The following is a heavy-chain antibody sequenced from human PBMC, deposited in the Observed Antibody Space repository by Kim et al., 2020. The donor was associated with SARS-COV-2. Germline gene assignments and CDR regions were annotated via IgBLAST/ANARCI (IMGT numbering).Heavy chain of an antibody. CDR3: AKSGLHCVTDCYWVDY. CDR2: IYSGGGST. J-gene: IGHJ4*02. V-gene: IGHV3-23*03. D-gene: IGHD2-21*02. Sequence: GGSLRLSCAASGFTFSSYAMSWVRQAPGKGLEWVSLIYSGGGSTYYADSVKGRFTISRDNSKNTLYLQMNSLRAEDTAVYYCAKSGLHCVTDCYWVDYWGEGTLVTVSS. CDR1: GFTFSSYA.